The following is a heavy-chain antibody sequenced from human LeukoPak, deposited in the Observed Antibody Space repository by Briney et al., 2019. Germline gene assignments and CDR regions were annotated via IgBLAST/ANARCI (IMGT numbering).Heavy chain of an antibody. D-gene: IGHD2-8*02. J-gene: IGHJ4*02. CDR2: ISPYRENT. V-gene: IGHV1-18*01. CDR3: AREAHPLSTGGNCFDY. CDR1: GYTFSSFC. Sequence: ASVKVSCKASGYTFSSFCLNWVRQAPGQGLEWMGWISPYRENTNYAQKFQGRVSMTIDTSTSTAYMELRTLRSDDTAVYYCAREAHPLSTGGNCFDYWGQGTLITVSS.